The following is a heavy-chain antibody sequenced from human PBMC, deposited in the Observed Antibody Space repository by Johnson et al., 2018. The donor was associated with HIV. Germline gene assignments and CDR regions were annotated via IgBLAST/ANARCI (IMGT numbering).Heavy chain of an antibody. CDR3: ATELLRTEHDAFDI. CDR2: IRYDGSTQ. Sequence: QMLLVESGGGVVQPGGSLRLSCAASGFTFSSYGMHWVRQAPGKGLEWVAFIRYDGSTQYYADSVKGRFSISRDNSKNTLYMEINSLRAEDTAVYYCATELLRTEHDAFDIWGQGTMVTVSS. V-gene: IGHV3-30*02. J-gene: IGHJ3*02. D-gene: IGHD3-10*01. CDR1: GFTFSSYG.